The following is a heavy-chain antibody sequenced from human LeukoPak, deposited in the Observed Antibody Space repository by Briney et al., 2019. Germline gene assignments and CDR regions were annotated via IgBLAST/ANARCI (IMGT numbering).Heavy chain of an antibody. CDR1: GFTFSNYG. J-gene: IGHJ4*02. Sequence: GGSLRLSCAASGFTFSNYGMHWVRQAPGKGLEWVAIISYDGSNKYYADSVKGRFSISRDNSKNTLYLQMNSLRAEDTAVYYCAKSCLDTYYDTLTGSDYWGQGTLVTVSS. D-gene: IGHD3-9*01. CDR3: AKSCLDTYYDTLTGSDY. V-gene: IGHV3-30*18. CDR2: ISYDGSNK.